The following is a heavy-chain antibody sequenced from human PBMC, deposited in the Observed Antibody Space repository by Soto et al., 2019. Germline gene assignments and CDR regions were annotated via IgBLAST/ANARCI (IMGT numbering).Heavy chain of an antibody. CDR3: ARPMSVYTTKY. D-gene: IGHD1-26*01. J-gene: IGHJ4*02. CDR1: GFTVSSNY. V-gene: IGHV3-66*04. Sequence: GGSLILSCASSGFTVSSNYVSSVRPAPGKGLEWVSVIFSGGSTNYVDSVKGRFTISRDNSKNTLYLQMNSLRAEDTTVYYCARPMSVYTTKYCGQGAPVTVSS. CDR2: IFSGGST.